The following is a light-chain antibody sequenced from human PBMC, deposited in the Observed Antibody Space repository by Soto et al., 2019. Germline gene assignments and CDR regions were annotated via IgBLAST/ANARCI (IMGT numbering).Light chain of an antibody. CDR1: QDISNY. Sequence: DIQMTQSPSSLSASVGDRVTITCQASQDISNYLNWYQQKPGKAPKLLIYDASNLETGVPSRFSGSGSGTEFTHTISSLQPDDFATYYCQQYNSYGWTFGQGTKVDIK. CDR3: QQYNSYGWT. CDR2: DAS. J-gene: IGKJ1*01. V-gene: IGKV1-33*01.